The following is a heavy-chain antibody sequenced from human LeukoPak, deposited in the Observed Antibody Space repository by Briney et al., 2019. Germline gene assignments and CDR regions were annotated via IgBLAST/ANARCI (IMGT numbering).Heavy chain of an antibody. J-gene: IGHJ4*02. CDR3: ARDQRNPSYYYDSSGYYFDY. D-gene: IGHD3-22*01. CDR1: GYTFTGYY. CDR2: INPNSGGT. V-gene: IGHV1-2*06. Sequence: GASVKVSCKASGYTFTGYYVHWVRQAPGQGLEWMGRINPNSGGTNYAQKFQGRVTMTRDTSISTAYMDLSRLRSDDTAVYYCARDQRNPSYYYDSSGYYFDYWGQGTLVTVSS.